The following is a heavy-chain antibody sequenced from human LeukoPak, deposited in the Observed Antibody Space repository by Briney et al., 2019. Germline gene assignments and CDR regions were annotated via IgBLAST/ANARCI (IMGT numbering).Heavy chain of an antibody. J-gene: IGHJ4*02. CDR3: ARGFRGPNFDY. D-gene: IGHD3-10*01. CDR2: IYTSGST. Sequence: SETLSLTCTVSGGSISSGSYYWSWIRQPAGKGLEWIGRIYTSGSTNYNPSLKSRVTISVDTSKNQFSLKLSSVTATDTAVYYCARGFRGPNFDYWGQGILVTVSS. V-gene: IGHV4-61*02. CDR1: GGSISSGSYY.